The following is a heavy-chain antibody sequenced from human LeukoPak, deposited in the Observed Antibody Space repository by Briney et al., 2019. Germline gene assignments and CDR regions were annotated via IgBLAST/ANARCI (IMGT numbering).Heavy chain of an antibody. CDR3: AKDRGIAAAYYFMDV. V-gene: IGHV3-30*02. Sequence: PGGSLRLSCAASGFTFSNYGMHWVRQAPGKGLEWVAFIPYDGSNEYYADSVKGRFTISRDNSMNTLYLEMNSLRAEDTAMYYCAKDRGIAAAYYFMDVWGKGTTVTVSS. D-gene: IGHD6-13*01. CDR2: IPYDGSNE. J-gene: IGHJ6*03. CDR1: GFTFSNYG.